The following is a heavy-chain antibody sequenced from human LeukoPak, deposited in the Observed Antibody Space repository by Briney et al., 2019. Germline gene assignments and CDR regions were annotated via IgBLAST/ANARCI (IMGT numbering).Heavy chain of an antibody. J-gene: IGHJ6*03. CDR2: IKQDGSEK. CDR1: GFTFRSYW. CDR3: ARESGSRSYYYYMDV. V-gene: IGHV3-7*01. Sequence: GGSLRLSCAASGFTFRSYWMSWVRQAPGKGLEWVANIKQDGSEKYYVDSVKGRFTISRDKDKNSVYLQMTSLRAEDTAVYYCARESGSRSYYYYMDVWGKGTTVTVSS. D-gene: IGHD2-2*01.